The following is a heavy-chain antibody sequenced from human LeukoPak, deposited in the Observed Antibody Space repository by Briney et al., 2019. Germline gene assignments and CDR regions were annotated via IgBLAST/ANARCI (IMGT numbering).Heavy chain of an antibody. J-gene: IGHJ4*02. V-gene: IGHV3-23*01. CDR3: AREGPGIPSRSTTFDY. D-gene: IGHD3-16*02. CDR1: GFTFSNNA. Sequence: GGSLRLSCAAPGFTFSNNAMSWVRLAPGKGLEWVSAIGNDGSRTYYADSVKGRFTISRDNSKRTLYLEMNSLRAEDTAVYFCAREGPGIPSRSTTFDYWGQGTLVTVSS. CDR2: IGNDGSRT.